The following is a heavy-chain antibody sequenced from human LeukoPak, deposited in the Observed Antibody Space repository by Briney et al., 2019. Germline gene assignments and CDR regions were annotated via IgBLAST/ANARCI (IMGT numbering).Heavy chain of an antibody. CDR1: GYTLTELS. V-gene: IGHV1-24*01. Sequence: ASVKVSCKVSGYTLTELSMHWVRQAPGKGLEWMGGFDPEDGETIYAQKFQGRVTITTDESTSTAYMELSSLRSEDTAVYYCARGEFYCSGGSCYSENREDFDYWGQGTLVTVSS. CDR2: FDPEDGET. J-gene: IGHJ4*02. CDR3: ARGEFYCSGGSCYSENREDFDY. D-gene: IGHD2-15*01.